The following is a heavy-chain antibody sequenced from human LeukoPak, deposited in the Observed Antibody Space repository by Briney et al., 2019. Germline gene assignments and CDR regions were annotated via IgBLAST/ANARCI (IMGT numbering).Heavy chain of an antibody. CDR1: GFTFSNYD. D-gene: IGHD3-22*01. CDR2: ISSDNRYI. J-gene: IGHJ2*01. CDR3: ARDRVRDYYDSSGYYPQQYFDL. V-gene: IGHV3-21*01. Sequence: GGSLRLSCAASGFTFSNYDMNWVRQAPGKGLEWVSSISSDNRYIYYADSVRGRFTISRDNAKNSLYLQMSSLRAEDTAVYYCARDRVRDYYDSSGYYPQQYFDLWGRGTLATVSS.